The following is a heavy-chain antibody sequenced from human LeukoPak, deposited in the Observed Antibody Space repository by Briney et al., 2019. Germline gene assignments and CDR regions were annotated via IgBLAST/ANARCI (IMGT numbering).Heavy chain of an antibody. V-gene: IGHV1-18*01. CDR2: ISGYNGDT. Sequence: GASVKVSCKTFGYPFSSCGINWVRQAPGQGLEWMGWISGYNGDTNYAQKLQGRVTMTTDTSTSTAYMELRSLRSDDTAVYYCARDRTTMIRGIYPGDYWGQGTLVTVSS. J-gene: IGHJ4*02. CDR1: GYPFSSCG. D-gene: IGHD3-10*01. CDR3: ARDRTTMIRGIYPGDY.